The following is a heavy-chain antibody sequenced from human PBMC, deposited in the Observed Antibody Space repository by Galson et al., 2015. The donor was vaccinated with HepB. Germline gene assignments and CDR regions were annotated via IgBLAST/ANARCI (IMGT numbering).Heavy chain of an antibody. J-gene: IGHJ6*02. CDR2: ISYDGSNK. CDR3: AREKDDFWSGYYILSDGSNYYGMDV. V-gene: IGHV3-30-3*01. D-gene: IGHD3-3*01. CDR1: GFTFSSYA. Sequence: SLRLSCAASGFTFSSYAMHWVRQAPGKGLEWVAVISYDGSNKYYADSVKGRFTISRDNSKNTLYLQMNSLRAEDTAVYYCAREKDDFWSGYYILSDGSNYYGMDVWGQGTTVTVSS.